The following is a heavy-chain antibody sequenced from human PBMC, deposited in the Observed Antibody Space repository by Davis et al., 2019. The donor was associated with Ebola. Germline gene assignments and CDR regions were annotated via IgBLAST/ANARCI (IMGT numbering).Heavy chain of an antibody. Sequence: GESLKISCAASGFTFSTYSMNWVRQAPGKGLEWVSSISNLNTYIYYADSVKGRFTISRDNAKSSLYLQMNSLRAEDTAVYYCARDRAGTSQRDYWGQGTLVTVSS. D-gene: IGHD1-1*01. CDR3: ARDRAGTSQRDY. J-gene: IGHJ4*02. CDR2: ISNLNTYI. V-gene: IGHV3-21*04. CDR1: GFTFSTYS.